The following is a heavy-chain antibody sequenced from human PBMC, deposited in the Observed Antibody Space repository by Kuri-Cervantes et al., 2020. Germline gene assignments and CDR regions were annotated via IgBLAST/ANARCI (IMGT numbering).Heavy chain of an antibody. J-gene: IGHJ4*02. Sequence: SETLSLTCTVSGGSISSSSYYWGWIRQPPGKGLEWIGSIYYSGSTYYNPSLKSRVTISVDTSKNQFSLKLSSVTAADTAVYYCERRYCSGGSCYFEFDYWGQGTLVTVSS. CDR3: ERRYCSGGSCYFEFDY. D-gene: IGHD2-15*01. CDR1: GGSISSSSYY. CDR2: IYYSGST. V-gene: IGHV4-39*07.